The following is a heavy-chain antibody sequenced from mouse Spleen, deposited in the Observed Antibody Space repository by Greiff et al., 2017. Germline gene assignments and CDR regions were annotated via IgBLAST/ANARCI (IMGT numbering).Heavy chain of an antibody. Sequence: QVQLQQPGAELVKPGTSVKLSCKASGYNFTSYWINWVKLRPGQGLEWIGDIYPGSGSTNYNEKFKSKATLTVDTSSSTAYMQLSSLASEDSALYYCARGYYGDYWGQGTTLTVSS. CDR1: GYNFTSYW. J-gene: IGHJ2*01. D-gene: IGHD1-1*02. CDR3: ARGYYGDY. V-gene: IGHV1-55*01. CDR2: IYPGSGST.